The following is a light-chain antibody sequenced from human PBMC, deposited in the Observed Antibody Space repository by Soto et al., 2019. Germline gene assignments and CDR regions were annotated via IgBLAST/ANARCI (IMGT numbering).Light chain of an antibody. V-gene: IGLV1-47*01. J-gene: IGLJ2*01. CDR3: AAWDDSLSGVV. CDR1: SSNIGSNY. Sequence: QPVLTRPPSASGTPGQRVTISCSGSSSNIGSNYVYWYQQLPGTVPQLLIYRNSERPSGVPDRFSGSKSGTSASLAISGLRSEDEADYYCAAWDDSLSGVVFGGGTQLTVL. CDR2: RNS.